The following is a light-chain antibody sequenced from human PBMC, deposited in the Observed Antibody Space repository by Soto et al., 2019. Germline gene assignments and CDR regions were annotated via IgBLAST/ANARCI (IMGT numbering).Light chain of an antibody. Sequence: DIHMTQSPSTLSAYVGDRVTITCRASQSISRRLAWHQQKPGKAPKLLIHDVSSLESGVPSRFSGSGSGTEFTLTVSNLQPDDYATYYCQHYNSYPLSFGGGTKVEIK. CDR2: DVS. CDR3: QHYNSYPLS. V-gene: IGKV1-5*01. J-gene: IGKJ4*01. CDR1: QSISRR.